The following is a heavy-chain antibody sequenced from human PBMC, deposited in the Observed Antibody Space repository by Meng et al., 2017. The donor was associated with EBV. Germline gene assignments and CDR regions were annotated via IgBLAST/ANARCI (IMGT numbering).Heavy chain of an antibody. Sequence: QVQVVESGAEVKKPGASVKVSCKASGYTFTSYGISWVRQAPGQGLEWMGWISAYNGNTNYAQKLQGRVTMTTDTSTSTAYMELRSLRSDDTAVYYCARDGRLYDTPSPFDYWGQGTLVTVSS. V-gene: IGHV1-18*01. D-gene: IGHD3-22*01. CDR2: ISAYNGNT. J-gene: IGHJ4*02. CDR1: GYTFTSYG. CDR3: ARDGRLYDTPSPFDY.